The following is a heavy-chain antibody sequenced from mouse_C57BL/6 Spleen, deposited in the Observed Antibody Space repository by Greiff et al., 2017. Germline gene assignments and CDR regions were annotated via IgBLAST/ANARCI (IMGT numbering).Heavy chain of an antibody. J-gene: IGHJ3*01. CDR2: INPNNGGT. CDR3: ARVTTVVATPFAY. D-gene: IGHD1-1*01. CDR1: GYTFTDYY. Sequence: VQLQQSGPELVKPGASVKISCKASGYTFTDYYMNWVKQSHGQSLEWIGDINPNNGGTSYNQKFKGKATLTVDKSSSTAYMERRSLTSEDSAVYYCARVTTVVATPFAYWGQGTLVTVSA. V-gene: IGHV1-26*01.